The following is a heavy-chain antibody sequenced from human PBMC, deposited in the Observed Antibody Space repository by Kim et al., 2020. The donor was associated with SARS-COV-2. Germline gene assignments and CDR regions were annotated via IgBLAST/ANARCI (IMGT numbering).Heavy chain of an antibody. D-gene: IGHD3-9*01. CDR3: ARVGNFDWLWNMN. CDR2: ISSSSSYI. V-gene: IGHV3-21*01. J-gene: IGHJ4*02. CDR1: GFTFSSYS. Sequence: GGSLRLSCAASGFTFSSYSMNWVRQAPGKGLEWVSSISSSSSYIYYADSVKGRFTISRDNAKNSLYLQMNSLRAEDTAVYYCARVGNFDWLWNMNWGQGTLVTVSS.